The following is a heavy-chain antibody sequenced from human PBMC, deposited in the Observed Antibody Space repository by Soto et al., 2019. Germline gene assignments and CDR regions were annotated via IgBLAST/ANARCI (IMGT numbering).Heavy chain of an antibody. V-gene: IGHV3-23*01. J-gene: IGHJ6*02. CDR1: GFTFSDFA. D-gene: IGHD3-10*01. CDR2: LDGAGGST. Sequence: TGGSLRLSCLASGFTFSDFAMTWVRHVPGRGLEWVASLDGAGGSTYYAESVRGRFSISRDNSQNTLFLQMKRLTVDDTAIYYCAAPRDEYGSGVSWFTYGMAIWGQGTTVTVSS. CDR3: AAPRDEYGSGVSWFTYGMAI.